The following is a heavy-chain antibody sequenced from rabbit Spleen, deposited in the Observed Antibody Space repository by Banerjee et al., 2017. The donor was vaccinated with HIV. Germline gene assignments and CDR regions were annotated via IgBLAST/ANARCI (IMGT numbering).Heavy chain of an antibody. CDR2: AYAGSSGST. J-gene: IGHJ6*01. V-gene: IGHV1S45*01. CDR1: GFTISSYW. Sequence: QEQLEESGGRLVQPGGSLTLSCKGSGFTISSYWMNWVRQAPGKGLEWVACAYAGSSGSTYSATWAKGRFTISKTSSTTVTLQMTSLTAADTATYFCARDAGTSFSTYGMDLWGPGTLVTVS. D-gene: IGHD8-1*01. CDR3: ARDAGTSFSTYGMDL.